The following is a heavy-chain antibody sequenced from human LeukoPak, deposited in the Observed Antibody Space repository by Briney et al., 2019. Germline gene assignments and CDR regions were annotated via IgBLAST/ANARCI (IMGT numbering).Heavy chain of an antibody. CDR3: ARVNSVRGYSYGYFDY. Sequence: SETLSLTCTVSGGSISSYYWSWIRQPSGKGLEWIGYIYYSGSTNYNPSLKSRVTISVDTSKNQFSLKLSSVTAADTAVYYCARVNSVRGYSYGYFDYWGQGTLVTVSS. CDR2: IYYSGST. D-gene: IGHD5-18*01. CDR1: GGSISSYY. J-gene: IGHJ4*02. V-gene: IGHV4-59*01.